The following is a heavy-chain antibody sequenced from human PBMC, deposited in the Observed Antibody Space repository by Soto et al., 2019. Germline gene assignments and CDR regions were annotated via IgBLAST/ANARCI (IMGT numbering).Heavy chain of an antibody. D-gene: IGHD6-6*01. CDR2: INPNSGGT. V-gene: IGHV1-2*04. J-gene: IGHJ6*03. CDR3: ARDTKQLVNGVGLGGKTNYYYMDV. Sequence: ASVKVSCKASGYTFTGYYMHWVRQAPGQGLEWMGWINPNSGGTNYAQKFQGWVTMTRDTSISTAYMELSRLRSDDTAVYYCARDTKQLVNGVGLGGKTNYYYMDVWGKGTTVTVSS. CDR1: GYTFTGYY.